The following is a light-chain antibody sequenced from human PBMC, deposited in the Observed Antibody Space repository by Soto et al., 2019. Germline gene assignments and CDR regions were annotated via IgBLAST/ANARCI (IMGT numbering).Light chain of an antibody. Sequence: ENGLTHAPASLPLSPGERATLSCKASQSVARFLAWFQQKPGQAPRLLIYDASKRASGIPARFSGSGSGTDFTLTISSLDPEDFAVYYCQQRNNWPITFGQGTRLEI. CDR2: DAS. J-gene: IGKJ5*01. CDR1: QSVARF. V-gene: IGKV3-11*01. CDR3: QQRNNWPIT.